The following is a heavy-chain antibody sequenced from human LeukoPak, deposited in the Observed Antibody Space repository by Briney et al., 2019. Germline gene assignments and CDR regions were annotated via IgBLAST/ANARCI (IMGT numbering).Heavy chain of an antibody. J-gene: IGHJ4*02. Sequence: GGSLRLSCAASGFTFDDYGMSWVRHAPGKGLEWISGVNWNGGSTGYADSVKGRFTISRDNAKNSLYLQMNSLRAEDTALYYCAKDLFGELLPSFDYWGQGTLVTVSS. CDR2: VNWNGGST. D-gene: IGHD3-10*02. CDR3: AKDLFGELLPSFDY. V-gene: IGHV3-20*04. CDR1: GFTFDDYG.